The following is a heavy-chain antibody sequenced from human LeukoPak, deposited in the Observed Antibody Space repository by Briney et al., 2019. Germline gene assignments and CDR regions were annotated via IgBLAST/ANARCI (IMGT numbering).Heavy chain of an antibody. CDR1: GFTFSSYG. CDR3: ARDAGLWFGELLPGGFDY. Sequence: TGGSLRLSCAASGFTFSSYGMHWVRQAPGKGLEWVSYISSSSSTIYYADSVKGRFTISRDNAKNSLYLQMNSLRAEDTAVYYCARDAGLWFGELLPGGFDYWGQGTLVTVSS. D-gene: IGHD3-10*01. V-gene: IGHV3-48*04. J-gene: IGHJ4*02. CDR2: ISSSSSTI.